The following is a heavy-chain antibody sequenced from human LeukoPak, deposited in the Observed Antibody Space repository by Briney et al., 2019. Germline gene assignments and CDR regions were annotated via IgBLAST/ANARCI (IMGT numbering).Heavy chain of an antibody. CDR3: ARDAGALLYGAYFDY. D-gene: IGHD4-17*01. V-gene: IGHV1-2*06. J-gene: IGHJ4*02. Sequence: ASVKVSCKASGGTFSSYAISWARQAPGQGLEWMGRINPNSGGTNYAQKFQGRVTMTRDTSISTAYMELSRLRSDDTAVYYCARDAGALLYGAYFDYWGQGTLVTVSS. CDR1: GGTFSSYA. CDR2: INPNSGGT.